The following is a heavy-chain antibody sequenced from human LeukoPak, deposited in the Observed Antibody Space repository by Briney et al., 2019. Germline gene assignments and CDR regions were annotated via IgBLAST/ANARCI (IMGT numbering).Heavy chain of an antibody. J-gene: IGHJ4*02. V-gene: IGHV4-59*08. Sequence: PSETLSLTCTVSGGSISSYYWSWIRQPPGKGLEWIGYIYYSGSTNYNPSLKSRVTISVDTSKNQFSLKLSSVTAADTAVYYCARHNDHDSSGYYPLFDYWGQGTLVTVSS. CDR2: IYYSGST. CDR3: ARHNDHDSSGYYPLFDY. D-gene: IGHD3-22*01. CDR1: GGSISSYY.